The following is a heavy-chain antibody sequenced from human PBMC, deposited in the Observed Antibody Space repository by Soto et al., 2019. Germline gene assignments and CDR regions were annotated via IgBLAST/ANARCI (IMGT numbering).Heavy chain of an antibody. CDR1: GGSFSGYC. J-gene: IGHJ1*01. D-gene: IGHD6-13*01. CDR2: ICHGGGA. V-gene: IGHV4-34*01. CDR3: AGDSNSWSKYVKH. Sequence: VQLQQWGAGLLKPSETLSLTCAVYGGSFSGYCWSWIRQTPGERLEWVGDICHGGGANYNPSLKSRVSFSMDPSKNQFSLKLNSVIAADTAVYYCAGDSNSWSKYVKHWGRGSLVTVSS.